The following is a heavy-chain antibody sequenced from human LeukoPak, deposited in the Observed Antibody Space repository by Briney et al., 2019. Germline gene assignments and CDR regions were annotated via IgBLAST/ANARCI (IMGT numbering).Heavy chain of an antibody. CDR2: IYYSGST. J-gene: IGHJ4*02. CDR3: ARAGGEQLVRGFDY. CDR1: GGSISSGGYY. Sequence: SETLSLTRTVSGGSISSGGYYWSWIRQHPGKGLEWIGYIYYSGSTYYNPSLKSRVTISVDTSKNQFSLKLSSVTAADTAVYYCARAGGEQLVRGFDYWGQGTLVTVSS. V-gene: IGHV4-31*03. D-gene: IGHD6-6*01.